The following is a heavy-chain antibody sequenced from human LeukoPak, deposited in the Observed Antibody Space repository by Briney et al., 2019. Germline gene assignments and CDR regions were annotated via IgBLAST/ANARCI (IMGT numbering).Heavy chain of an antibody. CDR3: ARERMYSGSGSTYPYYDY. CDR2: IKPDGSEK. V-gene: IGHV3-7*01. CDR1: GFTFSSYW. D-gene: IGHD3-10*01. J-gene: IGHJ4*02. Sequence: GGSLRLSCAASGFTFSSYWMSWVRQSPGKGLERVANIKPDGSEKYFIDSVKGRFTISRDNAKNALYLEMNSLRAEDTAEYFCARERMYSGSGSTYPYYDYWGQGTLVTVSS.